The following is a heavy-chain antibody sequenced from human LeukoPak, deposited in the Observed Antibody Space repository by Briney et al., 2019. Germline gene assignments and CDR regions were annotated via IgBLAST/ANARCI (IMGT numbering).Heavy chain of an antibody. CDR2: ISDDGSGT. Sequence: GGSLRLSCAASGFTFSSYAMSWVRQAPGQGLEWVSSISDDGSGTYYADSVKGRFTISRDNSRNTLFLQIDSLRAEDSAVYYCATDRERDPSVYYLVGGQGTLITVSS. J-gene: IGHJ4*02. D-gene: IGHD3-22*01. CDR1: GFTFSSYA. V-gene: IGHV3-23*01. CDR3: ATDRERDPSVYYLV.